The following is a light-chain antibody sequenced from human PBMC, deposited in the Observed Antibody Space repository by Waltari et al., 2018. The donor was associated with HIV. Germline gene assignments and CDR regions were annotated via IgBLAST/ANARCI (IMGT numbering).Light chain of an antibody. CDR3: SSYRGSRNWL. CDR1: SSDIGNYNL. J-gene: IGLJ2*01. Sequence: QTTLTQPASVSGSPGQSINVSCTGTSSDIGNYNLVSWYQQHPGKPPKLIIYEAIKLPSVVHDRLSGPKPANTASLTISGLHAEVAADDYCSSYRGSRNWLFGGRTAPTVL. V-gene: IGLV2-23*01. CDR2: EAI.